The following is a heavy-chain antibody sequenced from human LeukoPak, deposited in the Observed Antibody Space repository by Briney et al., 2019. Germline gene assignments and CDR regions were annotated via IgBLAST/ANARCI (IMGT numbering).Heavy chain of an antibody. CDR2: IYYSGST. Sequence: SETLSLTCTVSGGSISSYYWSWIRQPPGKGLEWIGYIYYSGSTNYNPSLKSRVTISVDTSKNQFSLKLSSVTAADTAVYYCASEATVVTRSPWYFDLWGRGTLVTVSS. J-gene: IGHJ2*01. D-gene: IGHD4-23*01. V-gene: IGHV4-59*01. CDR3: ASEATVVTRSPWYFDL. CDR1: GGSISSYY.